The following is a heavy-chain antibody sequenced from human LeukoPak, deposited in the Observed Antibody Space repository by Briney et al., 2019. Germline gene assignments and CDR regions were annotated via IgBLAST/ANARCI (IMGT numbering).Heavy chain of an antibody. CDR1: GFNFSNYS. D-gene: IGHD2-2*01. J-gene: IGHJ5*02. CDR3: ARAYCNNTGCLHSWFDP. V-gene: IGHV3-21*01. Sequence: GGSLRLSCAASGFNFSNYSMNWVRQAPGKGLEWVSAISSSASYNYYADSVKGRFTISRDNAKNSLYLQMNSLRAEDTAVYYYARAYCNNTGCLHSWFDPWGQGTLVTVSS. CDR2: ISSSASYN.